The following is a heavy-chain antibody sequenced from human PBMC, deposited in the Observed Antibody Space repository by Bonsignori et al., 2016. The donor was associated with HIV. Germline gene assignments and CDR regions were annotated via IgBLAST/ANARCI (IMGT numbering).Heavy chain of an antibody. D-gene: IGHD3-22*01. J-gene: IGHJ3*02. CDR2: ISGSGGRT. CDR3: AKVMAYSYDSSVFEI. Sequence: VRQAPGKGLEWVSGISGSGGRTYNADSVKGRFTISRDNSKNTLYLQLNSLRAEDTAVYYCAKVMAYSYDSSVFEIWGQGTMVTVSS. V-gene: IGHV3-23*01.